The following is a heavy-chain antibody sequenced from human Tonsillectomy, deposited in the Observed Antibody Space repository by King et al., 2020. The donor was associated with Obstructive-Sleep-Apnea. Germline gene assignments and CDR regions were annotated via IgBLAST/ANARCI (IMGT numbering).Heavy chain of an antibody. CDR1: GGSISSGGYS. J-gene: IGHJ4*02. CDR3: ARFLGFGECYFDY. Sequence: VQLQESGPGLVKPSQTLSLTCAVSGGSISSGGYSWSWIRQPPGKGLEWIGYIYYSWNTYYNPSLKSPVTISVDTSKNQFSLKLSSVTAADTAVYYWARFLGFGECYFDYWGQGTLVTVSS. D-gene: IGHD3-10*01. CDR2: IYYSWNT. V-gene: IGHV4-30-4*07.